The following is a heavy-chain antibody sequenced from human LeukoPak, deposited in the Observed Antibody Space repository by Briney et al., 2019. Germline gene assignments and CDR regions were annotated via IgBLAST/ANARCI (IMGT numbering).Heavy chain of an antibody. CDR1: GFTFSSYA. CDR3: AREGIPATGTRGVFDS. V-gene: IGHV3-53*01. CDR2: IHSDGGT. Sequence: GGSLRLSCAASGFTFSSYAMHWVRQAPGKGLEWVSVIHSDGGTHHADSVKGRFTISRDNAKNTVYLEMNSLRAEDTAVYYCAREGIPATGTRGVFDSWGQGALVTVSS. J-gene: IGHJ4*02. D-gene: IGHD6-13*01.